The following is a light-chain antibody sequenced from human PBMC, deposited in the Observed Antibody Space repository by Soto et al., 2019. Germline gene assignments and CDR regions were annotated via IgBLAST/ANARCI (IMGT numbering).Light chain of an antibody. CDR1: SSDVGAYNY. CDR3: SSYTSSTTPV. CDR2: EVS. Sequence: QSALTQPASVSGSPGQSITISCTGTSSDVGAYNYVSWFQQHPGKAPKLMIYEVSHRPSGVSNRFSGSKSGNTASLTISGLQAEDEADYYCSSYTSSTTPVFGGGTKVTVL. V-gene: IGLV2-14*01. J-gene: IGLJ2*01.